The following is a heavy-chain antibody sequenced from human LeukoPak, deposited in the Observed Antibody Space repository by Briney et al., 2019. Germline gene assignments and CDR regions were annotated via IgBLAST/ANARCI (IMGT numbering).Heavy chain of an antibody. CDR1: GFTFSDYN. J-gene: IGHJ3*02. CDR3: ARVLRSVLTGTDSFDI. V-gene: IGHV3-11*04. Sequence: GGSLRLSCAASGFTFSDYNMTWIRQAPGKGLEWEWVAYITSSGRSTLYADSVKGRFTISRDNAKNSLYLQMNSLRPEDTAVYYCARVLRSVLTGTDSFDIWGQGIRVTDSS. D-gene: IGHD2-21*02. CDR2: ITSSGRST.